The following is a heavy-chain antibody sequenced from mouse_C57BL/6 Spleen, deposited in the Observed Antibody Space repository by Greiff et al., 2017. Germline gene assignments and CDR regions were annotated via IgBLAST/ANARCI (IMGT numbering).Heavy chain of an antibody. J-gene: IGHJ2*01. CDR3: ARKYYDYDGGFDY. CDR2: ISSGGSYT. D-gene: IGHD2-4*01. V-gene: IGHV5-6*01. Sequence: EVHLVESGGDLVKPGGSLKLSCAASGFTFSSYGMSWVRQTPDKRLEWVATISSGGSYTYYPDSVKGRFTISRDNAKNTLYLQMSSLKSEDTAMYYCARKYYDYDGGFDYWGQGTTLTVSS. CDR1: GFTFSSYG.